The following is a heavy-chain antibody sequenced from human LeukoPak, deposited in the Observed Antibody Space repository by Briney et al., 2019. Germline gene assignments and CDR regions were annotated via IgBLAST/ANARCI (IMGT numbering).Heavy chain of an antibody. Sequence: GGSLRLSCAASGFTFSSFWMHWVRQAPGKGLVWVSRINSDGTSTSYADSVKGRFTISRDNSKNTLYLQMNSLRAEDTAVYYCASTVLWFGELSQGYYFDYWGQGTLVTVSS. D-gene: IGHD3-10*01. CDR3: ASTVLWFGELSQGYYFDY. J-gene: IGHJ4*02. CDR1: GFTFSSFW. V-gene: IGHV3-74*01. CDR2: INSDGTST.